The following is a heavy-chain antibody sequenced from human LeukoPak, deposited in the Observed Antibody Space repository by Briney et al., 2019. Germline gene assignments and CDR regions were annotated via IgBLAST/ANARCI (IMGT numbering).Heavy chain of an antibody. D-gene: IGHD3-10*01. V-gene: IGHV1-69*13. CDR1: GGTFSSYA. J-gene: IGHJ6*03. CDR3: ARQITMVRGAVFYYYYMDV. Sequence: SVKVSCKASGGTFSSYAISWVRQAPGQGLEWMGGIIPIFGTANYAQKFQGRVTITADESTSTAYMELSSLRSEDTAVYYCARQITMVRGAVFYYYYMDVWGKGTTVTVSS. CDR2: IIPIFGTA.